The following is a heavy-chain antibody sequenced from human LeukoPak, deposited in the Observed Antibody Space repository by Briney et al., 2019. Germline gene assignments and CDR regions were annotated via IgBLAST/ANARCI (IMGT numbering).Heavy chain of an antibody. V-gene: IGHV3-53*01. CDR2: IYSGGST. Sequence: GGSLRLSCAASGFTVSSNYMSWVRQAPGKGLEWVSVIYSGGSTYYADSVKGRFTISRDNSKNTLYLQMNSLRAEDTAVYYCASQEISGSYYKGGAFDIWGQGTMVTVSS. CDR1: GFTVSSNY. D-gene: IGHD1-26*01. CDR3: ASQEISGSYYKGGAFDI. J-gene: IGHJ3*02.